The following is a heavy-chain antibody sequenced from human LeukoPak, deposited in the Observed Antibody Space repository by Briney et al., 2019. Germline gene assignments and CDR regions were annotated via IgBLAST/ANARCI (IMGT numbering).Heavy chain of an antibody. CDR1: GFTFSSCG. V-gene: IGHV3-21*01. Sequence: GGSLRLSCAASGFTFSSCGFNWVRQAPGKGLEWVSSIGPTGTDRYYADSVRGRFTISRDNAKNSMYLQMDSLRDGDTAVYYCATETIGRHYDYWGQGTLLTVSS. CDR3: ATETIGRHYDY. J-gene: IGHJ4*02. D-gene: IGHD1-14*01. CDR2: IGPTGTDR.